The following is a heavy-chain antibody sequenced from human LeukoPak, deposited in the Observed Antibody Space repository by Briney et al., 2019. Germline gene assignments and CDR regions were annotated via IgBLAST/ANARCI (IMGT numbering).Heavy chain of an antibody. D-gene: IGHD3-10*01. V-gene: IGHV3-30-3*01. Sequence: GGSLRLPCAASGFTFSSHAMHWVRQAPGKGLEWVAVISYDGTNKYYADSVKGRFTISRDNSKDTLYLQMNSLRAEDTAMYYCGTSMVRGGVFDYWGQGTLVTVSS. CDR3: GTSMVRGGVFDY. CDR2: ISYDGTNK. CDR1: GFTFSSHA. J-gene: IGHJ4*02.